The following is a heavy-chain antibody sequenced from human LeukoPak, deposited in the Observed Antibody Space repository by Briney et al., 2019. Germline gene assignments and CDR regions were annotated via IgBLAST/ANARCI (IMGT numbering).Heavy chain of an antibody. CDR1: GFTFSNHD. CDR3: VREGSGSTHYMDV. Sequence: GGSLRLSRATSGFTFSNHDMNWVRQAPGKGLEWVSSITGSSNSIDFADSVKGRFAISRDNAKNSLFLQMDSLRVEDTAVYYCVREGSGSTHYMDVWGKGTTVIVSS. D-gene: IGHD3-10*01. J-gene: IGHJ6*03. CDR2: ITGSSNSI. V-gene: IGHV3-21*01.